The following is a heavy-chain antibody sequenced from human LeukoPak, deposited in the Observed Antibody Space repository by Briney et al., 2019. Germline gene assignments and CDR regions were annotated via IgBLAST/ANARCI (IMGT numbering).Heavy chain of an antibody. CDR1: GFTFSRCA. V-gene: IGHV3-23*01. CDR3: ARDPFDKPYYFDY. Sequence: GGSLRLSCTASGFTFSRCAMSWVRQAPGKGLERVSSISGTADRTYYADSVKGRFTISRDNSRNTLYLQMNSLGAEDTAVYYCARDPFDKPYYFDYWGQGTLVTVSS. CDR2: ISGTADRT. J-gene: IGHJ4*02. D-gene: IGHD3-9*01.